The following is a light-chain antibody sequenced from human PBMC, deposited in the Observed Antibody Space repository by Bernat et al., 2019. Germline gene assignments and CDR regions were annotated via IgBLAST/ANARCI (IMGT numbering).Light chain of an antibody. Sequence: SYDLTQPLSVSVALGQTATIPCGGDNIGIKNVHWYQQKPGQAHVLVIYRDKNRPSGIPERFSGFNSGSTATLTISRAQATAEADYYCQVWDFSTAFGPGTTLTVL. CDR1: NIGIKN. J-gene: IGLJ1*01. V-gene: IGLV3-9*01. CDR3: QVWDFSTA. CDR2: RDK.